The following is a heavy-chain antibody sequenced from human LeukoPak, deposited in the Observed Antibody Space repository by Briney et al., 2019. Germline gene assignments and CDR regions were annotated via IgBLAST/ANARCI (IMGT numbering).Heavy chain of an antibody. CDR3: ASVLRYFDWLHGFDY. V-gene: IGHV3-48*03. J-gene: IGHJ4*02. D-gene: IGHD3-9*01. CDR2: ISSGSTNI. CDR1: GFTFSSYE. Sequence: PGGSLRLSCAASGFTFSSYEMNWVRQAPGKGLEWVSYISSGSTNIYYADSVKGRFTISRDNAKNSMYLQMNSLRAEDTAVYYCASVLRYFDWLHGFDYWGQGTLVTVSS.